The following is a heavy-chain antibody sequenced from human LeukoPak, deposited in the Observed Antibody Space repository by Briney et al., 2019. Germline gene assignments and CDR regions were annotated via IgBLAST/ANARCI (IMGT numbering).Heavy chain of an antibody. CDR3: ARGYSFGWTYFDQ. CDR2: IYYSWST. CDR1: GGSISSYY. V-gene: IGHV4-59*01. Sequence: PSETLSLTCTVSGGSISSYYWSWIRQPPGKGLEWIGYIYYSWSTNYNPSLKSRVTLSVDTSKNQFSLKLPSVTAADTAVYYCARGYSFGWTYFDQWGLGTLVTVSS. J-gene: IGHJ4*02. D-gene: IGHD5-18*01.